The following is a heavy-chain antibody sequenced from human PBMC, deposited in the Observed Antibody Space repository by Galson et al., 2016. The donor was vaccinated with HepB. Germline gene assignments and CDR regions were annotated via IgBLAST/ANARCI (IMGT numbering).Heavy chain of an antibody. J-gene: IGHJ6*02. CDR1: GFTFTSYG. CDR2: IWYDGSNT. D-gene: IGHD3-3*01. CDR3: ARGLVEWSFPYYSAMDV. V-gene: IGHV3-33*01. Sequence: SLRLSCATSGFTFTSYGMHWVRQAPGEGLEWVAVIWYDGSNTFYGDSVKGRFIISRDIPKRTVFLQMNSQRADDTAVYYCARGLVEWSFPYYSAMDVWGQGTTVTVSS.